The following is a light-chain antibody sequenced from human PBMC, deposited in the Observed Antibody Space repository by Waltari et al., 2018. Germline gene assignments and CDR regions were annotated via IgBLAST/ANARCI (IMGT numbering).Light chain of an antibody. CDR1: ASNIGGNL. V-gene: IGLV1-44*01. Sequence: QSVLTQPPSASGTPGQRVTISCSGSASNIGGNLVNWYQQLPGKAPKLLSYRSDQRPSGVPDRCSGSKTGTSASLAISGLQSDDEADYCCASWDDSLNGHWVFGGGTKVTVL. J-gene: IGLJ3*02. CDR2: RSD. CDR3: ASWDDSLNGHWV.